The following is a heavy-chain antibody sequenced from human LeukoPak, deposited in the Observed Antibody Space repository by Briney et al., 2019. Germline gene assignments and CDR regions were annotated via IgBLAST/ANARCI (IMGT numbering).Heavy chain of an antibody. J-gene: IGHJ6*03. V-gene: IGHV3-23*01. D-gene: IGHD6-6*01. CDR2: ISGSGGST. Sequence: GGSLRLSCAASGFTFSTYAMSWVRQAPGKGLEWVSAISGSGGSTYYADSVEGRFTISRDNSKNTLYLQMNSLRAEDTAVYYCARGSSSYYYYYYMDVWGKGTTVTVSS. CDR3: ARGSSSYYYYYYMDV. CDR1: GFTFSTYA.